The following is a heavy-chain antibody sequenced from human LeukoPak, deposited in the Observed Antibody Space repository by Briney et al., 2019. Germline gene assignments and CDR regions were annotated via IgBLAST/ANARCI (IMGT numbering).Heavy chain of an antibody. Sequence: ASVTVSCTASGYTFTIYYIHWVRQAPGQGLEWMGTINPSGGSTSYAQKFQGRVTMIRDTSTSTVYMELSSLRSEDTAIYYCARANPFRVPDYWGQGTLVTVSS. J-gene: IGHJ4*02. CDR2: INPSGGST. CDR3: ARANPFRVPDY. V-gene: IGHV1-46*01. CDR1: GYTFTIYY.